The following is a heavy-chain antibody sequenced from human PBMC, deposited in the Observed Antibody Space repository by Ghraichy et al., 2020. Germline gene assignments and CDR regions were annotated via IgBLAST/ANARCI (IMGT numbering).Heavy chain of an antibody. J-gene: IGHJ4*02. V-gene: IGHV4-59*01. CDR2: IYYSGST. D-gene: IGHD1-26*01. CDR3: ARDQGGSSDY. CDR1: GGSISSYY. Sequence: ESLNISCTVSGGSISSYYWSWIRQPPGKGLEWIGYIYYSGSTNYNPSLKSRVTISVDTSKNQFSLKLSSVTAADTAVYYCARDQGGSSDYWGQGTLVTVSS.